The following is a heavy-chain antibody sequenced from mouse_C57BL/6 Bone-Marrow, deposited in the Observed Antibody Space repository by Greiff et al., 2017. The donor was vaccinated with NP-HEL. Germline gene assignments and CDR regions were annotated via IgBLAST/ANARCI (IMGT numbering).Heavy chain of an antibody. D-gene: IGHD2-5*01. CDR2: IYPRSGNT. Sequence: QVQLKESGAELARPGASVKLSCKASGYTFTSYGISWVKQRTGQGLEWIGEIYPRSGNTYYNEKFKGKATLTADKSSSTAYMELRSLTSEDSAVYFCARWAYYSNLWYFDVWGTGTTVTVSS. J-gene: IGHJ1*03. CDR3: ARWAYYSNLWYFDV. CDR1: GYTFTSYG. V-gene: IGHV1-81*01.